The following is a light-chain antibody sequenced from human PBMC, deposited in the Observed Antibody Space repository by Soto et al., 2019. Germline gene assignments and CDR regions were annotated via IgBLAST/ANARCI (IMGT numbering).Light chain of an antibody. V-gene: IGLV1-40*01. CDR3: LSYDNHVNGLVGGLV. Sequence: QSVLTQPPSVSGAPEQRVTISCTGTSSNIGAGYDVHWYQQLPGTAPKLVIYANSNRPSGVSDRFSGSKSGTSASLALTGLQAEDEADYYCLSYDNHVNGLVGGLVLGGGTKLTVL. J-gene: IGLJ2*01. CDR1: SSNIGAGYD. CDR2: ANS.